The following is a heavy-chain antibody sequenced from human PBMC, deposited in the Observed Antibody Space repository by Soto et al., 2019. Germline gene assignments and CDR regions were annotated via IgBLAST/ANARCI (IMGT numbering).Heavy chain of an antibody. D-gene: IGHD2-15*01. CDR2: IYYSGST. CDR1: GGSISSYY. Sequence: SETLSLTCTVSGGSISSYYWSWIRQPPGKGLEWIGYIYYSGSTNYNPSLKSRVTISVDTSKNQFSLKLSSVTAADTAVYYCARVLESLNLRRWSYYHGMDVWGQGTTVTVSS. CDR3: ARVLESLNLRRWSYYHGMDV. J-gene: IGHJ6*02. V-gene: IGHV4-59*01.